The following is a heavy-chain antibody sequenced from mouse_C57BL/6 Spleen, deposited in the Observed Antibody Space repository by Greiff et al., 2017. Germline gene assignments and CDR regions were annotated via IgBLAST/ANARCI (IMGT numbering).Heavy chain of an antibody. V-gene: IGHV1-15*01. J-gene: IGHJ2*01. Sequence: QVQLQQSGAELVRPGASVTLSCKASGYTFTDYEMHWVKQTPVNGLEWIGTIDPDTGGSAYNQKFKGKARLTADKSSSTAYMELRSLTSEDSAVYHCTRDYWGQGTTLTVSS. CDR3: TRDY. CDR1: GYTFTDYE. CDR2: IDPDTGGS.